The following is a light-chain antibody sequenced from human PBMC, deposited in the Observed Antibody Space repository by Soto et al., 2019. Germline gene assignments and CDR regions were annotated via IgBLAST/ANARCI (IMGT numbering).Light chain of an antibody. CDR1: QSISSW. J-gene: IGKJ5*01. Sequence: DIKMTQSPSTLSASVGDRVTITCRASQSISSWLAWYQQKPGKAPKLLIYAASTLQSGVPSRFSGSGSGTDFTLTISSLQPEDFATYYCQQLNSPITFGQGTRLEIK. CDR2: AAS. V-gene: IGKV1-5*01. CDR3: QQLNSPIT.